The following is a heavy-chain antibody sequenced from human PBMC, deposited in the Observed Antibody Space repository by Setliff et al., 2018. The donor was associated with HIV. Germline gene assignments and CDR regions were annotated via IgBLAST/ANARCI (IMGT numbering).Heavy chain of an antibody. V-gene: IGHV3-9*01. J-gene: IGHJ5*02. CDR2: ISWNSGSI. Sequence: SLRLSCAVSGFTFDDYAMHWVRQAPGKGLEWVSGISWNSGSIAYADAVKGRFTISRDNARNSLYLQMNTLRPEDTAFYYCARGTHYFDRTQFDPWGQGTLVTVSS. D-gene: IGHD3-9*01. CDR1: GFTFDDYA. CDR3: ARGTHYFDRTQFDP.